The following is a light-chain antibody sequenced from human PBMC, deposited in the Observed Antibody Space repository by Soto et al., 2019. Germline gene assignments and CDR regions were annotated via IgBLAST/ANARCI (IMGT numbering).Light chain of an antibody. CDR1: QSVSSN. CDR2: AVS. V-gene: IGKV3-15*01. CDR3: QRYNKWPLT. J-gene: IGKJ1*01. Sequence: EIMMTQSPGTLSASPEERATLSCRASQSVSSNLAWYQQKPGQAPRLLIYAVSTRATGIPARFSGSGSGTEFTLTISSLQSEDFAVYYCQRYNKWPLTFGQGTKVEIK.